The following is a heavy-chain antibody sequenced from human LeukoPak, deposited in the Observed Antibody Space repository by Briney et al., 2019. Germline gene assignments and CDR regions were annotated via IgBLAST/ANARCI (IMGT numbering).Heavy chain of an antibody. CDR2: ISGSGGST. CDR3: AEVSRPDWNLDWFDP. D-gene: IGHD1-7*01. V-gene: IGHV3-23*01. Sequence: PGGSLRLSCAASGFTFSSYAMSWVRQAPGKGLEWVSGISGSGGSTYYADSVKGRFTISRDNSKNTLYLQMNSLRVEDTAVYYCAEVSRPDWNLDWFDPWGQGTLVTVSS. CDR1: GFTFSSYA. J-gene: IGHJ5*02.